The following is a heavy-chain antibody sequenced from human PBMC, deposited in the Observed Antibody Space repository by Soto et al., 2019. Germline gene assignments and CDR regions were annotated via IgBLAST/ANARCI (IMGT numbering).Heavy chain of an antibody. D-gene: IGHD1-20*01. CDR1: GFTFSSYG. J-gene: IGHJ4*02. CDR2: ILYDGTDK. CDR3: AKHNSYYFDY. Sequence: QVQLVESGGGVVQPGRSLRLSCAASGFTFSSYGMHWVRQAPGKGLEWVAIILYDGTDKYYADSVKGRFTISRDNSKSTLYLEMSSLRAEDTAVYYCAKHNSYYFDYWGQGTLVTVSS. V-gene: IGHV3-30*18.